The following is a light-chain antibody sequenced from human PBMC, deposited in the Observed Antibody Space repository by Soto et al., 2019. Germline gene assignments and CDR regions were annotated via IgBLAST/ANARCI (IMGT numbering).Light chain of an antibody. Sequence: DIQMTQSPSSLSASIGDRVTITRQASQDVNNSLNWYQQKPRKAPNLLIYDVSNLGTGVPSRFSGSGSGTDFTFTISRLQPEDIGTYYCQQYYKVPVTFGQGTRLEI. CDR1: QDVNNS. V-gene: IGKV1-33*01. CDR2: DVS. CDR3: QQYYKVPVT. J-gene: IGKJ5*01.